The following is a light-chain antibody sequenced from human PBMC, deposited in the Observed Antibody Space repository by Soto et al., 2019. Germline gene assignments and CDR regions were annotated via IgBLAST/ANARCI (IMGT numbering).Light chain of an antibody. CDR2: AAS. CDR3: QKYNSAPLT. J-gene: IGKJ4*01. V-gene: IGKV1-27*01. Sequence: DVQMTQSPSSLSASVGDRVTITCRASQGIAPYLAWFQQKPGKVPKLLIYAASTLQSGVPSRFSGSGSGTDFTLTISSLQPEEVATYCCQKYNSAPLTFGGGTKVEIK. CDR1: QGIAPY.